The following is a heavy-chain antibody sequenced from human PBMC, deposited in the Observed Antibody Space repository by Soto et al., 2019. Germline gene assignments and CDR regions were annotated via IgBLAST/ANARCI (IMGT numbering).Heavy chain of an antibody. CDR1: GGSISSYY. V-gene: IGHV4-59*08. CDR2: IYYSGST. Sequence: SETLSLTCTVSGGSISSYYWSWIRQPPGKGLEWIGYIYYSGSTNYNPSLKSRVTISADTSKNQFSLRLRSVTAADTAVYYCARQALSNVTAAGSIDKWGQGTLVTVSS. D-gene: IGHD6-13*01. J-gene: IGHJ4*02. CDR3: ARQALSNVTAAGSIDK.